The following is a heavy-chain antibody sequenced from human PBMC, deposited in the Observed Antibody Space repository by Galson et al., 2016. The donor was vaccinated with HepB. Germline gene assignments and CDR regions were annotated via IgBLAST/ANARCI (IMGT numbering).Heavy chain of an antibody. CDR3: AKGGYCSRARCPGRNWFDP. CDR2: ITYRGGDT. D-gene: IGHD2-15*01. CDR1: GFTFSSYA. Sequence: SLRLPCAASGFTFSSYAMSWVRQAPGKGLEWVSTITYRGGDTYYADSVKGRFTISRDNSKNTLYLQMNSLGGEDPAVYSCAKGGYCSRARCPGRNWFDPWGQGTLVTVSS. V-gene: IGHV3-23*01. J-gene: IGHJ5*02.